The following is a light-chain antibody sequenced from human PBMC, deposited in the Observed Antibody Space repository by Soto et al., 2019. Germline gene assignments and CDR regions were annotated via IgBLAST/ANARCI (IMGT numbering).Light chain of an antibody. J-gene: IGKJ2*01. CDR1: QSVSSD. Sequence: EVVMTQSPATLSVSPGEVATLCCSVSQSVSSDLAWYQQKPGQPPRLLSYRVSTRATGIPASFRGSGSGTEYTPTFPCPKSEDFAIYDCQQDTSWPPYTIGQGTRLEIK. CDR2: RVS. CDR3: QQDTSWPPYT. V-gene: IGKV3-15*01.